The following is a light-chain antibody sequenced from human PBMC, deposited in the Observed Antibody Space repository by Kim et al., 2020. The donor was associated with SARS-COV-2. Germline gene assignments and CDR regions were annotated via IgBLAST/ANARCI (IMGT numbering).Light chain of an antibody. CDR2: TNN. CDR3: AAWDDSLNGYV. J-gene: IGLJ1*01. CDR1: SSNIGSNT. V-gene: IGLV1-44*01. Sequence: ELTQPPSASGTPGQRVTISCSGSSSNIGSNTVNWYQQLPGTTPKLLMYTNNQRPSGVPDRFSGSKSGTSASLAISGLQSEDEADYYCAAWDDSLNGYVFGTGTKVTVL.